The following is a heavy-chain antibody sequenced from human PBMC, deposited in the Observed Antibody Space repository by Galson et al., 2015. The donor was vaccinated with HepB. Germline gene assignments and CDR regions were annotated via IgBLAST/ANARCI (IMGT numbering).Heavy chain of an antibody. Sequence: SLRLSCAASGFTFSSYWMHWVRQAPGKGLEWVSVIYSGGSTYYADSVKGRFTTSRDNSKNTLYLQMKSLRAEDTAVYYCARDSPRGHSYGIFDYWGQGTLVTVSS. J-gene: IGHJ4*02. CDR3: ARDSPRGHSYGIFDY. D-gene: IGHD5-18*01. CDR2: IYSGGST. CDR1: GFTFSSYW. V-gene: IGHV3-53*01.